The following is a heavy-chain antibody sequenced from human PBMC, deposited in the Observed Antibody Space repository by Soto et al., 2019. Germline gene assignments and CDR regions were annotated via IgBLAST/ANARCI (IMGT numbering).Heavy chain of an antibody. Sequence: SVKVSCKASGGTFSSYASSWVRQAPGQGLEWMGGIIPIFGTANYAQKFQGRVTITADKYTSTAYMELSSLRSEDTAVYYCAREDDSSGRLTGPFDYWGQGTLVTVSS. CDR1: GGTFSSYA. CDR2: IIPIFGTA. J-gene: IGHJ4*02. V-gene: IGHV1-69*06. D-gene: IGHD3-22*01. CDR3: AREDDSSGRLTGPFDY.